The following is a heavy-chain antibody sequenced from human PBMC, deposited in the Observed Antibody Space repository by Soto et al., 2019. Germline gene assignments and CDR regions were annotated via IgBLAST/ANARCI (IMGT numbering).Heavy chain of an antibody. Sequence: PSETLSLTCTVSGGSISSYYWSWIRQPPGKGLEWIGYIYYSGSTNYSPSLKSRVSITVDTSKNQLSLNLSSVTAADTAVYYCASKPNSKAVPPDYWGQGTLVTVSS. D-gene: IGHD3-22*01. CDR1: GGSISSYY. CDR2: IYYSGST. J-gene: IGHJ4*02. CDR3: ASKPNSKAVPPDY. V-gene: IGHV4-59*01.